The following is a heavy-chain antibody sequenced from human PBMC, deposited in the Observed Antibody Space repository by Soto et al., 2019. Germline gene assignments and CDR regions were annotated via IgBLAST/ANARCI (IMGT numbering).Heavy chain of an antibody. CDR1: GGTFSSYA. D-gene: IGHD3-10*01. V-gene: IGHV1-69*12. CDR2: IIPIFGTA. Sequence: QVQLVQSGAEVKKPGSSVKVSCKASGGTFSSYAISWVRQAPGQGLEWMGGIIPIFGTANYAQKFQGRVTITADESTSAAYMALSSLRSEDTGVYYCARDRVEMATMVRYFDLWGRGTLVTVSS. CDR3: ARDRVEMATMVRYFDL. J-gene: IGHJ2*01.